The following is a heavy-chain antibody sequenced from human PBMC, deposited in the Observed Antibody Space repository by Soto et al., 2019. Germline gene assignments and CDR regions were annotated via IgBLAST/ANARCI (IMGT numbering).Heavy chain of an antibody. V-gene: IGHV4-31*03. CDR3: ARDIVVVVAATDWKYFDY. J-gene: IGHJ4*02. CDR1: GGSISSGVYY. D-gene: IGHD2-15*01. CDR2: IYYSGST. Sequence: SETLSLTCTVSGGSISSGVYYWSWIRQHPGKGLEWIGYIYYSGSTYYNPSLKSRVTISVDTSKNQFSLKLSSVTAADTAVYYCARDIVVVVAATDWKYFDYWGQGTLVTVS.